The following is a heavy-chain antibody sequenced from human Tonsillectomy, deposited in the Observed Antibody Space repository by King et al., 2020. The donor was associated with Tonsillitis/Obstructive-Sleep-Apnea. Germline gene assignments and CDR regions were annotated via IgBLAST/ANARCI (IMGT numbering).Heavy chain of an antibody. V-gene: IGHV1-18*01. D-gene: IGHD3-22*01. J-gene: IGHJ3*02. Sequence: QLVQSGAEGKKPGASVKVSCKASGYTFTSYGISWVRQAPGQGLEWMGWISAYIGNTKYAQKLQGRVTMTTDTSTSTAYMELRSLRSDDTAVYYCARDTHYYDSSAYYYEKGAFDIWGQGTMVTVSS. CDR2: ISAYIGNT. CDR1: GYTFTSYG. CDR3: ARDTHYYDSSAYYYEKGAFDI.